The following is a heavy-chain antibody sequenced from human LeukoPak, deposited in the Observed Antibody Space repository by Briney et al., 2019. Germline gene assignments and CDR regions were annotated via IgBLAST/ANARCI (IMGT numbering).Heavy chain of an antibody. CDR1: GYTFTSYD. D-gene: IGHD6-19*01. Sequence: ASVTVSCKASGYTFTSYDINWVRQATGQGLEWMGWMNPNSGNTGYAQKFQGRVTMTRNTSISTAYMELSSLRAEDTAVYYCARILASAWGELGYWGQGTLVTVPS. J-gene: IGHJ4*02. V-gene: IGHV1-8*01. CDR2: MNPNSGNT. CDR3: ARILASAWGELGY.